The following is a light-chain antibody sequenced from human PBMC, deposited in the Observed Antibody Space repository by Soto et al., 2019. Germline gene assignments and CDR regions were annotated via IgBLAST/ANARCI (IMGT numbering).Light chain of an antibody. CDR3: QQYSNWPIT. Sequence: DKVMTQSPATLSVSPGETATLSCRASQSVSSNLAWYQQKPGQAPRLLIYAASTRATDIPARFSGSGSGTEFTLTISSLQSEDFAIYYCQQYSNWPITFGQGTRLEI. CDR2: AAS. J-gene: IGKJ5*01. V-gene: IGKV3-15*01. CDR1: QSVSSN.